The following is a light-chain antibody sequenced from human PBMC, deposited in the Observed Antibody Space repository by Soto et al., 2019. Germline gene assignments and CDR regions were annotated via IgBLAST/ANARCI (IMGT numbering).Light chain of an antibody. CDR1: SGSIASNY. CDR3: QSFDISNVV. CDR2: EDS. V-gene: IGLV6-57*04. Sequence: NFMLTQPHSVSESPGKTVTISCTHSSGSIASNYVQWYQQRPGSAPTPVIYEDSQRPSGVPDRFSGSIDSSSNSASLTISRLKTEDEADYYCQSFDISNVVFGGGTKLTVL. J-gene: IGLJ2*01.